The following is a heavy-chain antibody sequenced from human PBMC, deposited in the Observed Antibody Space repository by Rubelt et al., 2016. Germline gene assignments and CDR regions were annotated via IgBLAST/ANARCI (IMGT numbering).Heavy chain of an antibody. V-gene: IGHV1-69*01. D-gene: IGHD3-22*01. CDR3: ARGYYYDSSGYSPTYDY. J-gene: IGHJ4*02. Sequence: QVQLVQSGAEVKKPGSSVKVSCKASGGTFSSYAISWVRQAPGQGLEWMGGIIPIFGTANYAQKFQGRVTSTADESTSRGYMELSSLRSEDTAVYYCARGYYYDSSGYSPTYDYWGQGTLVTVSS. CDR1: GGTFSSYA. CDR2: IIPIFGTA.